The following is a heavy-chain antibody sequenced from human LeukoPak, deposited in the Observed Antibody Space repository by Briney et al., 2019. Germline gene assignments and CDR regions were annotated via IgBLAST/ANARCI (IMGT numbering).Heavy chain of an antibody. Sequence: PGGSLRLSCAASGFTVSSNYMSWVRQAPGKGLEWVSVIYSGGSTYYADSVKGRFTISRDNSKNTLYLQMNSLRAEDTAVYYCARDPLAAGTPAGYWGQGTLVTVSS. CDR2: IYSGGST. J-gene: IGHJ4*02. V-gene: IGHV3-66*01. CDR3: ARDPLAAGTPAGY. D-gene: IGHD6-13*01. CDR1: GFTVSSNY.